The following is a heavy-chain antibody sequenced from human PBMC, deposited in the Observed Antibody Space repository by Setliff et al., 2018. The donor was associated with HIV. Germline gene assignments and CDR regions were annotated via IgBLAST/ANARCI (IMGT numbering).Heavy chain of an antibody. D-gene: IGHD6-13*01. CDR1: GFTFSSYA. CDR2: LRFDGSNQ. J-gene: IGHJ4*02. Sequence: GESLTISCEASGFTFSSYAMHWVRQAPGKGLEWVAFLRFDGSNQYYADSVKGRFTISRDNSRNTLYLQMHSLTPEDTAVYYCAKDVARRLAAIGRRGFFDSWGQGTLVTVFS. V-gene: IGHV3-30*02. CDR3: AKDVARRLAAIGRRGFFDS.